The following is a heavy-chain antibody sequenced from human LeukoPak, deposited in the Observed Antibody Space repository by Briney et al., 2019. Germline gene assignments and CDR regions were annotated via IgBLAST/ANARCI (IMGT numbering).Heavy chain of an antibody. J-gene: IGHJ4*02. CDR2: ITSDGSST. CDR3: ARGRAVDY. V-gene: IGHV3-74*01. D-gene: IGHD1-26*01. Sequence: PGGSLRLSCAASGFIFSSYWMHWDRQAPGKGLVWVSRITSDGSSTSYADSVKGRFTISRDNAKNTLYLQMNSLRAEDTAVYYCARGRAVDYWGQGTLVTVSS. CDR1: GFIFSSYW.